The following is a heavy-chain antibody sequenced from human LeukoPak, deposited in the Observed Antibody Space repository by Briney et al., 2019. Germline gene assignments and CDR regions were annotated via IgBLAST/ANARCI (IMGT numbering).Heavy chain of an antibody. CDR3: AREYYDILTGYYYYYGMDV. J-gene: IGHJ6*02. CDR2: INPSGGST. Sequence: ASVKVSCKASGYTFTSYYMHWVRQAPGQGLEWMGIINPSGGSTSYAQKFQGRVTMTRDTSTSTVYMELSSLRSEDTAVYYCAREYYDILTGYYYYYGMDVWGQGTTVTVSS. V-gene: IGHV1-46*01. D-gene: IGHD3-9*01. CDR1: GYTFTSYY.